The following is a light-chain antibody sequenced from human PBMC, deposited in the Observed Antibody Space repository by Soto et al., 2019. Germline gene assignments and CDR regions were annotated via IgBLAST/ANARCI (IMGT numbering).Light chain of an antibody. J-gene: IGKJ1*01. CDR2: DAS. Sequence: DIPMTQSTSTQSASVGDPVTITRLASQSISSWLVWYQQKPGKAPKLLIYDASSLESGVPSRFSGSGSGTEFTLTISSLQPDDFATYYCQQYNSYEWTFGQGTKVDI. CDR3: QQYNSYEWT. V-gene: IGKV1-5*01. CDR1: QSISSW.